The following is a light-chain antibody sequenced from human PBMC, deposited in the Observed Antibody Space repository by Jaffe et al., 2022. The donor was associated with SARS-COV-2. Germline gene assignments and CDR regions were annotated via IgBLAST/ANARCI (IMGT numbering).Light chain of an antibody. CDR2: AAS. V-gene: IGKV3-15*01. CDR1: QSVSSN. J-gene: IGKJ1*01. Sequence: ELVMTQSPATLSVSPGERATLSCRASQSVSSNLAWYQQTPGQAPRLLIYAASTRATGIPARFSGSGSGTEFTLTISSLQSEDFAIYFCQQYNNWPGTFGQGTKVEIK. CDR3: QQYNNWPGT.